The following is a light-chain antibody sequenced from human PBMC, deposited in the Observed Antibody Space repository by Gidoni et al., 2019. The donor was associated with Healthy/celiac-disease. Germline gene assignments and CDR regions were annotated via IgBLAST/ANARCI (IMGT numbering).Light chain of an antibody. J-gene: IGKJ5*01. CDR3: QQRSNWPSIT. Sequence: EIVLTQSPATLSLSPGERATLSCRASQSVSSYLAWYQQKPGQAPRLIYYAANRSTGIPTRFRGSGSATDFTLTISSLEPADFAVSYCQQRSNWPSITFGQGTRLEIK. CDR2: YAA. V-gene: IGKV3-11*01. CDR1: QSVSSY.